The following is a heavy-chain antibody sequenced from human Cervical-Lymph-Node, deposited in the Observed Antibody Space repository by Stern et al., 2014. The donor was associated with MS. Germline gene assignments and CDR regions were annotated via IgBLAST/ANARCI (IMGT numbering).Heavy chain of an antibody. D-gene: IGHD1-1*01. Sequence: EVQLEESGGGVIQPGGSLRLSCTASGFTVSRDYMTWVRQAPGKGLEWVSLITNVGTTFYTDSVNARFPISRDDSKNTVYLHMTSLRAEDTAMYYCARDTSSPERSDWWGQGTLVTVSS. V-gene: IGHV3-53*01. J-gene: IGHJ4*02. CDR1: GFTVSRDY. CDR2: ITNVGTT. CDR3: ARDTSSPERSDW.